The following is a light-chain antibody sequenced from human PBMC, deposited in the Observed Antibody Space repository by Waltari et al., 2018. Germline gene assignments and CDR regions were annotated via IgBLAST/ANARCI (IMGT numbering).Light chain of an antibody. CDR3: QQYNDWPPWT. V-gene: IGKV3-15*01. CDR1: QSVSSS. Sequence: EIVMTQSPATLSVSLGERATLSCRASQSVSSSLAWYQQKPGQAPRLLIYGASTRATCIPARFSGSGSGTEFTLTISSLQSEDFAVYYCQQYNDWPPWTFGQGTKVEIK. CDR2: GAS. J-gene: IGKJ1*01.